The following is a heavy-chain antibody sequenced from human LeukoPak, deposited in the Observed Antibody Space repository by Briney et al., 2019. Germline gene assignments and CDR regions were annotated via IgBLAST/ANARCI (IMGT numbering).Heavy chain of an antibody. V-gene: IGHV1-69*05. CDR2: IIPIFGTA. Sequence: SVKVSCKASGGTFSSYAISWVRQAPGQGLEWMGGIIPIFGTANYAQKFQERVTITRDMSTSTAYMELSSLRSEDTAVYYCAADSPGDYYYGMDVWGQGTTVTVSS. CDR3: AADSPGDYYYGMDV. CDR1: GGTFSSYA. J-gene: IGHJ6*02.